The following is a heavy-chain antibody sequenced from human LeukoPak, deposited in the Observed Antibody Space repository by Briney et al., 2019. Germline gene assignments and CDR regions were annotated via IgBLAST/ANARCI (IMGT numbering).Heavy chain of an antibody. J-gene: IGHJ4*02. CDR1: EFTVSSNY. V-gene: IGHV3-53*04. D-gene: IGHD3-10*01. Sequence: PGGSLRLSCAASEFTVSSNYMSWVRQAPGKGLEWVSVIYSGGSTFYADSVKGRFTISRHSSKNTMYLQMNSLRTEDTAMYYCATSAGEDFEYWRQGTLVTVSS. CDR3: ATSAGEDFEY. CDR2: IYSGGST.